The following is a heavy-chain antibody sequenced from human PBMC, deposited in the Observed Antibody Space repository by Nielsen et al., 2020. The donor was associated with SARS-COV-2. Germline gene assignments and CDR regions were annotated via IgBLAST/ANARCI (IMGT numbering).Heavy chain of an antibody. CDR3: ASAYDSSGYSLFDY. V-gene: IGHV3-33*01. CDR2: IWYDGSNK. Sequence: GGSLRLSCAASGFTFSSYGMHWVRQAPGKGLEWVAVIWYDGSNKYYADSVKGRFTISRDNSKNTLYLQMNSLRAEDTAVYYCASAYDSSGYSLFDYWGQGTLVTVS. D-gene: IGHD3-22*01. CDR1: GFTFSSYG. J-gene: IGHJ4*02.